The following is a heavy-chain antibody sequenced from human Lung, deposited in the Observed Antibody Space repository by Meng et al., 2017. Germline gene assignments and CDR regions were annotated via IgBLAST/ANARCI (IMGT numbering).Heavy chain of an antibody. D-gene: IGHD1-14*01. CDR1: GGYFSTHT. CDR3: ARGRRNEPLFDY. CDR2: LIAVFDKT. J-gene: IGHJ4*02. V-gene: IGHV1-69*13. Sequence: QVPLVQSGAEVKKPGSSVKVACKTSGGYFSTHTFSWVRQAPGQGLEWMGGLIAVFDKTKAAPRFQDRVTFTADESTSTAYMELSSLTFDDTAVYFCARGRRNEPLFDYWGQGTLVTVSS.